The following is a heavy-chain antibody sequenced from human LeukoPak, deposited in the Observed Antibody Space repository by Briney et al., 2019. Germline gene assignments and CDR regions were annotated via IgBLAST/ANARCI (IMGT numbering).Heavy chain of an antibody. CDR2: IYTSGST. CDR3: ARGNNPISSLDY. J-gene: IGHJ4*02. Sequence: SETLSLTCTVSGGSISSGDYYWTWIRQPAGKGLEWIGRIYTSGSTNYNPSLKSLITISVDTSKNQFFLKLSSVTAADTAVYYCARGNNPISSLDYWGQGTLVTVSS. V-gene: IGHV4-61*02. CDR1: GGSISSGDYY. D-gene: IGHD1/OR15-1a*01.